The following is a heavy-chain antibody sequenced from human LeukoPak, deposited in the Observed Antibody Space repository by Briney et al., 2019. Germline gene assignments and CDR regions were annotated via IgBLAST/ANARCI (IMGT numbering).Heavy chain of an antibody. Sequence: GGSLRLSCAASGFTFSSYAMSWARQAPGKGLEWVSAISGSGGSTYYADSVKGRFTISRDNSKNTLYLQMNSLRAEDTAVYYCAKVGGGYQLLYDYFDYWGQGTLVTVSS. CDR1: GFTFSSYA. J-gene: IGHJ4*02. CDR2: ISGSGGST. V-gene: IGHV3-23*01. CDR3: AKVGGGYQLLYDYFDY. D-gene: IGHD2-2*02.